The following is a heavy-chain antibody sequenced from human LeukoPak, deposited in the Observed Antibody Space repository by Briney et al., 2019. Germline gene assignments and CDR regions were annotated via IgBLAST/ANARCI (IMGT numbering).Heavy chain of an antibody. D-gene: IGHD3-22*01. CDR2: INHSGST. V-gene: IGHV4-34*01. J-gene: IGHJ3*02. CDR3: AREGYYDSSGYPDAFGI. Sequence: SETLSLTCAVYGGSFSGYYWSWIRQPPGKGLEWIGEINHSGSTNYNPSLKSRVTISVDTSKNQFSLKLSSVTAADTAVYYCAREGYYDSSGYPDAFGIWGQGTMVTVSS. CDR1: GGSFSGYY.